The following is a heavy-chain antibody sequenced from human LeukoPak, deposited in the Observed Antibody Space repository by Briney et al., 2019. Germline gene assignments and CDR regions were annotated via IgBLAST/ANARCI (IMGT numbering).Heavy chain of an antibody. V-gene: IGHV3-21*04. CDR1: GFTFSSYS. Sequence: GGSLRLSCAASGFTFSSYSMNWVRQAPGKGLEWVSSISSSSSYIYYADSVKGRFTISRDNAKNSLYLQMNSLRAEDTAVYYCARGLEASVVPAAMSWQHRYYYYYYYMDVWGKGTTVTVSS. CDR3: ARGLEASVVPAAMSWQHRYYYYYYYMDV. D-gene: IGHD2-2*01. CDR2: ISSSSSYI. J-gene: IGHJ6*03.